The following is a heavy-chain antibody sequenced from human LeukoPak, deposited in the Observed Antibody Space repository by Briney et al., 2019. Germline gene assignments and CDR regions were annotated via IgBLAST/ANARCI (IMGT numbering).Heavy chain of an antibody. CDR1: GYTFTSYG. CDR3: ARYSPHIYAGNSRRFDY. Sequence: ASVKVSCKASGYTFTSYGISWVRQAPGQGLEWMGWISAYNGNTNYAQKLQGRVTMTTDTSTSTAYMELRSLRSDDTAVYYCARYSPHIYAGNSRRFDYWGQGTLVTVSS. V-gene: IGHV1-18*01. J-gene: IGHJ4*02. D-gene: IGHD4-23*01. CDR2: ISAYNGNT.